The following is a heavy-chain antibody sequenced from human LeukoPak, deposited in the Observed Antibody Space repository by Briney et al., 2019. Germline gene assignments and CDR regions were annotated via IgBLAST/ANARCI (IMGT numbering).Heavy chain of an antibody. D-gene: IGHD2-2*01. V-gene: IGHV3-21*05. Sequence: GGSLRLSCAASGFTFSRYAVNWVRQAPGKGLEWVSYISTDSSDIHYADSVEGRFTTSRDNARNTLYLQLSSLRAEDSAVYYCARDTFQPGLIDSWGQGTLVTVSS. CDR3: ARDTFQPGLIDS. J-gene: IGHJ4*02. CDR2: ISTDSSDI. CDR1: GFTFSRYA.